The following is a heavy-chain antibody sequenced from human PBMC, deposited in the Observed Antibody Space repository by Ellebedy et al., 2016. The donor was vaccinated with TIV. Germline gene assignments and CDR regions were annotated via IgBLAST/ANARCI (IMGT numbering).Heavy chain of an antibody. D-gene: IGHD6-19*01. V-gene: IGHV3-23*01. Sequence: GESLKISXAASEFTFSSYAMSWVRQAPGKGLEWVSAISGSGGSTYYADSVKGRFTISRDNSKNTLYLQMNSLRAEDTAVYYCAKVSSSGSMDVWGQGTTVTVSS. CDR1: EFTFSSYA. CDR2: ISGSGGST. CDR3: AKVSSSGSMDV. J-gene: IGHJ6*02.